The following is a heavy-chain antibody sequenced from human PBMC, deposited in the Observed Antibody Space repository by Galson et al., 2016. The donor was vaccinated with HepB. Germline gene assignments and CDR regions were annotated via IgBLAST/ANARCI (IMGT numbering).Heavy chain of an antibody. J-gene: IGHJ6*02. CDR1: GFTIDDYT. D-gene: IGHD2-8*02. Sequence: SLRLSCAASGFTIDDYTVHWVRHLPGKGLEWVSLINWGGTTVYYAESVRGRFTISRDNSINYSYLEMSSLRLEDTALYFCAKARCIFCPTGGFHLEHYYYGMDVWGQGTSVTVSS. CDR2: INWGGTTV. V-gene: IGHV3-43*01. CDR3: AKARCIFCPTGGFHLEHYYYGMDV.